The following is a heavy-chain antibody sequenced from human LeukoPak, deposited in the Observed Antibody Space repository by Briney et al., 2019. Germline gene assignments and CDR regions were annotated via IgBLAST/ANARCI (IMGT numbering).Heavy chain of an antibody. D-gene: IGHD6-19*01. J-gene: IGHJ4*02. CDR2: INHSGST. CDR3: ARCRYSSGWYRSYFDY. V-gene: IGHV4-34*01. CDR1: GGSISGYY. Sequence: SETLSLTCTVSGGSISGYYWSWIRQPPGKGLEWIGEINHSGSTNYNPSLKSRVTISVDTSKNQFSLKLSSVTAADTAVYYCARCRYSSGWYRSYFDYWGQGTLVTVSS.